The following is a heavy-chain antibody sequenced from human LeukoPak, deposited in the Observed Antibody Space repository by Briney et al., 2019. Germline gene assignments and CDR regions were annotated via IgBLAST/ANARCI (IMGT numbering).Heavy chain of an antibody. V-gene: IGHV1-46*01. J-gene: IGHJ3*02. Sequence: GASVKVSCKASGYTFTSYYMHWVRQAPGQGLERMGIINPSGGSTSYAQKFQGRVTMTRDTSTSTVYMELSSLRSEDTAVYYCARRRFGELFNDAFDIWGQGTMVTVSS. CDR2: INPSGGST. CDR3: ARRRFGELFNDAFDI. CDR1: GYTFTSYY. D-gene: IGHD3-10*01.